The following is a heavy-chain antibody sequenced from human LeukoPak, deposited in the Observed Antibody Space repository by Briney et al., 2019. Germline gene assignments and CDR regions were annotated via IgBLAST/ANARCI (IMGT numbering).Heavy chain of an antibody. Sequence: GGSLRLSCAASGFIFNHHAMHWVRQAPGKGLERVAVIWSDKSNKFYADSVRGRFTISRDDSRKTVYLQMDTMTVEDTAVYYCAKDAQRGFDYSNSLEYWGQGALVTVAS. D-gene: IGHD4-11*01. CDR1: GFIFNHHA. J-gene: IGHJ4*02. CDR2: IWSDKSNK. V-gene: IGHV3-33*06. CDR3: AKDAQRGFDYSNSLEY.